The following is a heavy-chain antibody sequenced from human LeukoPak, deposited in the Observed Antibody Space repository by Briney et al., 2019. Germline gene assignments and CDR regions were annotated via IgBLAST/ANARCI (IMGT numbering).Heavy chain of an antibody. CDR2: VNLQGST. V-gene: IGHV4-4*02. Sequence: SETLSHTCDVSGGSITQTNYWTWVRPPPGKGLEWIGEVNLQGSTNYNPSLMRRVAISVDTSANHVSLQLTSVTAADTAVYYCAREGGPYRPLDYSGQGTLVTVSS. J-gene: IGHJ4*02. CDR1: GGSITQTNY. CDR3: AREGGPYRPLDY.